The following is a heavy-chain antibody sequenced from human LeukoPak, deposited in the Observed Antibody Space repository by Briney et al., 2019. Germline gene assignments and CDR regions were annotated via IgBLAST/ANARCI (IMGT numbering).Heavy chain of an antibody. CDR2: ISAYNGNT. CDR3: ARDHCSSTSCYRRSVVGWFDP. CDR1: GYTFTSYG. J-gene: IGHJ5*02. D-gene: IGHD2-2*01. V-gene: IGHV1-18*01. Sequence: GASVTVSCKASGYTFTSYGISWVRQAPGQGLEWMGWISAYNGNTNYAQKLQGRVTMTTDTSTSTAYMELRSLRSDDTAVYYCARDHCSSTSCYRRSVVGWFDPWGQGTLVTVSS.